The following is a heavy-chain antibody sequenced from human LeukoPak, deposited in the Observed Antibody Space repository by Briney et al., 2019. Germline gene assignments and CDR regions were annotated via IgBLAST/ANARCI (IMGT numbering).Heavy chain of an antibody. CDR1: GYSITSGYY. Sequence: SETLSLTCTVSGYSITSGYYWGWIRQPPGKGLEWIGGMYYSGNTYYNPSLKSRVTISVDTSKNQFSLKLSSVTAAETAVYYCARHQPWAPLYWGQGTLVTVSS. J-gene: IGHJ4*02. CDR3: ARHQPWAPLY. CDR2: MYYSGNT. V-gene: IGHV4-38-2*02.